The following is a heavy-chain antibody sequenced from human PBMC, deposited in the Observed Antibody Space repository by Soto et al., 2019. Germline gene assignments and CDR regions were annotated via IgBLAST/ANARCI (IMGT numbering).Heavy chain of an antibody. CDR1: GYTFTSYA. CDR3: AREIAAAGYYYYYGMDV. CDR2: INAGNGNT. V-gene: IGHV1-3*01. D-gene: IGHD6-13*01. Sequence: ASVKVSCKASGYTFTSYAMHWVRQAPGQRLEWMGWINAGNGNTKYSQKFQGRVTITRDTSASTAYMELSSLRSDDTAVYYCAREIAAAGYYYYYGMDVWGQGTTVTVSS. J-gene: IGHJ6*02.